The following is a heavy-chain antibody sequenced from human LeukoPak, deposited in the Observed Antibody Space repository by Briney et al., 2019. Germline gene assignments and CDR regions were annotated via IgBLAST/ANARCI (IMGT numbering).Heavy chain of an antibody. CDR1: EYNFTNHW. Sequence: NLGESLKISCKGSEYNFTNHWIGWVRQMPGKGLEWMGIISPGDSNIKYSPAFQGQVTISADKYITSAYLQWSSLKASDTAIYYCARGIGISPYLPTDYWGQGTLVTVSS. D-gene: IGHD3-3*02. V-gene: IGHV5-51*01. CDR3: ARGIGISPYLPTDY. J-gene: IGHJ4*02. CDR2: ISPGDSNI.